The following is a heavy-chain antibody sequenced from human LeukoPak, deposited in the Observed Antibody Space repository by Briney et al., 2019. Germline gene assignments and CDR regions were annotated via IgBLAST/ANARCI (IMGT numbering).Heavy chain of an antibody. J-gene: IGHJ4*02. CDR1: GFTFRNYA. D-gene: IGHD1-1*01. V-gene: IGHV3-23*01. CDR3: AKSSAGLDRATDF. Sequence: PGGSLRLSCAASGFTFRNYAMSWVRQAPGKGLEWVSGISGSGGSTYNADSMKGRFTISRDNSRNTLYLQMNSLRVEDTAVYSCAKSSAGLDRATDFWGQGTLVTVSS. CDR2: ISGSGGST.